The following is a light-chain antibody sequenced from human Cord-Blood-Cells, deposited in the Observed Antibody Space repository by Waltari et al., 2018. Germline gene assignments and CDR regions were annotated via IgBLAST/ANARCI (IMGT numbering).Light chain of an antibody. CDR3: QQYYSTPYT. CDR1: QSVLYSSNNKNY. J-gene: IGKJ2*01. CDR2: WAS. Sequence: DIVMTQPPDALAVSLGGRATINCKSSQSVLYSSNNKNYLAWYQQKPGQPPTLLIYWASTREAGVPDRFSGSGSGTDFTLTISSLQAEDVAVYYCQQYYSTPYTFGQGTKLEIK. V-gene: IGKV4-1*01.